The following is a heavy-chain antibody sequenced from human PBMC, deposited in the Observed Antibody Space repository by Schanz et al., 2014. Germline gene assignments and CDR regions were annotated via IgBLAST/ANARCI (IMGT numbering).Heavy chain of an antibody. J-gene: IGHJ4*02. V-gene: IGHV3-7*04. CDR2: IKRDGSEK. CDR3: ALDHTTESYYAAGPPIDY. D-gene: IGHD1-26*01. Sequence: EEQLVESGGGLVQPGGSLRLSCAASGFSFSTYWMSWVRQAPGKGLEWVAHIKRDGSEKNYLDSVKGRFTISRDNAKNSLSLQTNSLQAEDTTVYYCALDHTTESYYAAGPPIDYWGQGTLLTVSS. CDR1: GFSFSTYW.